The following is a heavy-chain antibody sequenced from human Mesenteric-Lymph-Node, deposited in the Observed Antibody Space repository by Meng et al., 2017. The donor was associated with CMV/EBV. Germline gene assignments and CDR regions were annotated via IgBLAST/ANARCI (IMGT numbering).Heavy chain of an antibody. J-gene: IGHJ4*02. V-gene: IGHV1-69*10. CDR1: GGTFSNYG. D-gene: IGHD3-3*01. Sequence: SVKVSCKASGGTFSNYGISWVRQAPGQGLEWMGGIIPILGTANYAQKFQGRVTITADKSTTTAYMELSSLRSEDTAVYYCARSAYYDFWSGQKQDYFDYWGQGTLVTVSS. CDR3: ARSAYYDFWSGQKQDYFDY. CDR2: IIPILGTA.